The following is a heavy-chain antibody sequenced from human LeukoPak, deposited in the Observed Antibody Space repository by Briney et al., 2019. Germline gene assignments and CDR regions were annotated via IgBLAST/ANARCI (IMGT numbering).Heavy chain of an antibody. J-gene: IGHJ4*02. CDR1: GFTFSESW. Sequence: GGSLRLSCVVPGFTFSESWMSWVRQAPGKGLGWVASLNLDGSDKYYVDSVKGRFTISRDNAKNSLYLQMDSLRVEDTAAYYCAKGKRYPDYWGQGTLVTVSS. D-gene: IGHD1-1*01. CDR2: LNLDGSDK. CDR3: AKGKRYPDY. V-gene: IGHV3-7*03.